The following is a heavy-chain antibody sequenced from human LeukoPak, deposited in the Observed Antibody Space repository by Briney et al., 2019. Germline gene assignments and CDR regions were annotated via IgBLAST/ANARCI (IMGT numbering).Heavy chain of an antibody. CDR2: ISSSSSYI. D-gene: IGHD3-22*01. Sequence: PGGSLRLSCAASGFTFSSYSMNWVRQAPGKGLEWVSSISSSSSYIYYADSVKGRFTISRDNAKNSLYLQMNSLRAEDTAVYYCARRDSSGYYYRFDYRGQGTLVTVSS. J-gene: IGHJ4*02. V-gene: IGHV3-21*01. CDR1: GFTFSSYS. CDR3: ARRDSSGYYYRFDY.